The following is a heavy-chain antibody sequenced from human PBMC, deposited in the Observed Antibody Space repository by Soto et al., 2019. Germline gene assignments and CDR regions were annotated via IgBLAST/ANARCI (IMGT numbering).Heavy chain of an antibody. D-gene: IGHD3-3*01. J-gene: IGHJ5*02. Sequence: GASVKVSCKVSGYTLTELSMHWVRQAPGKGLEWMGGFDPEDGETIYAQKFQGRVTMTEDTSTDTAYMELSSLRSEDTAVYYCAGLHTYYDFWSGYPTPASGWFEPWGQGTLVTVSS. V-gene: IGHV1-24*01. CDR1: GYTLTELS. CDR3: AGLHTYYDFWSGYPTPASGWFEP. CDR2: FDPEDGET.